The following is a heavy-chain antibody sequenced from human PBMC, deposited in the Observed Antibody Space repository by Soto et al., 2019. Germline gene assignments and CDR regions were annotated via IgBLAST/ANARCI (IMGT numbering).Heavy chain of an antibody. J-gene: IGHJ1*01. V-gene: IGHV3-30-3*01. D-gene: IGHD3-10*01. CDR2: ISYDGSNK. Sequence: GGFMRVPCAASWFTSSSYAMHCVRQDPGKGLEWVAVISYDGSNKYYADSVKGRFTISRDNSKNTLYLQMNSLRAEDTAVYYCARVPPYLGQGTPVTGTS. CDR1: WFTSSSYA. CDR3: ARVPPY.